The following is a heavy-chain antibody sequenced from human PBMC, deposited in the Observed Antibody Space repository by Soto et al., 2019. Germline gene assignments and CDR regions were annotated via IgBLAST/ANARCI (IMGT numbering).Heavy chain of an antibody. CDR2: INHSGST. V-gene: IGHV4-34*01. D-gene: IGHD6-19*01. Sequence: SETLSLTCAVYGGSFSGYYWSWIRQPPGKGLEWIGEINHSGSTNYNPSLKSRVTISVDTSKNQFSLKLSSVTAADTAVYYCARGLERVRSGWYGAGKYYFDYWGQGTLVTVSS. J-gene: IGHJ4*02. CDR3: ARGLERVRSGWYGAGKYYFDY. CDR1: GGSFSGYY.